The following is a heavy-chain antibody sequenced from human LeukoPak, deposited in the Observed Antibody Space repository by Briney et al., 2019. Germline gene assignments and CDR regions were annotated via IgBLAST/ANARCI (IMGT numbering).Heavy chain of an antibody. Sequence: GGSLRLSCAASGFTFSSYSMDWVRQAPGKGLEWVSYISSSSSTIYYADSVKGRFTISRDNAKNSLYLQMNSLRAEDTAVYYCARVGGRYSSSSYYYYYMDVWGKGTTVTVSS. D-gene: IGHD6-6*01. V-gene: IGHV3-48*01. CDR1: GFTFSSYS. CDR3: ARVGGRYSSSSYYYYYMDV. CDR2: ISSSSSTI. J-gene: IGHJ6*03.